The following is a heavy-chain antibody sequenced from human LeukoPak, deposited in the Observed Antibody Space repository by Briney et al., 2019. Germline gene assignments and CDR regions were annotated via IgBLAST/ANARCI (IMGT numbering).Heavy chain of an antibody. CDR1: GFTFTSYW. CDR2: IKEDGSEK. Sequence: PGGSLRLSCAASGFTFTSYWMNWVRQAPGKGLEWVANIKEDGSEKYYVDSVKGRFTIPRDNAKNSVYLQMNRLRAEDTAVYYCARDNGFWGQGTLVTVSS. D-gene: IGHD2-8*01. V-gene: IGHV3-7*03. J-gene: IGHJ4*02. CDR3: ARDNGF.